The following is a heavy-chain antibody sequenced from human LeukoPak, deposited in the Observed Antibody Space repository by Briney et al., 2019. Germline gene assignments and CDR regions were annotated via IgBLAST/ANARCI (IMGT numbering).Heavy chain of an antibody. CDR3: TRVQGSSTS. D-gene: IGHD2-2*01. CDR2: ISSSGSTI. CDR1: GFTFSSYE. Sequence: PGGSLRLSCAASGFTFSSYEMNWVRQAPGKGLEWVSYISSSGSTIYYADSVKGRFTISRDNAKNSLYLQMNSLRAEDTAVYYCTRVQGSSTSWGQGTLVTVSS. V-gene: IGHV3-48*03. J-gene: IGHJ4*02.